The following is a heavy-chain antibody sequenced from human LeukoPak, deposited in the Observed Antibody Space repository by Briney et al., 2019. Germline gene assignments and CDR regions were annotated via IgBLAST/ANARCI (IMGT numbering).Heavy chain of an antibody. D-gene: IGHD3-22*01. CDR2: MSYSGSS. J-gene: IGHJ4*02. Sequence: PSETLSLTCTVSGGSISSYYWSWIRQPPGKGLEWIGYMSYSGSSNYNPSLRGRVTISVDASKKQFSLKLSSVTAADTAVYYCARDGYSDSSGYDYPLSVWGQGTLVTVSS. CDR1: GGSISSYY. CDR3: ARDGYSDSSGYDYPLSV. V-gene: IGHV4-59*01.